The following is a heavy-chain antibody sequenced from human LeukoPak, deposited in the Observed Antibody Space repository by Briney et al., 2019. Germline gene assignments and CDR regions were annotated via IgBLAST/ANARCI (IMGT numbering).Heavy chain of an antibody. D-gene: IGHD1-1*01. Sequence: ASVKVSCKASGYTFTSYDINWVRQATGQGLEWMGWMNPNSGNTGYAQKFQGRVTMTEDTSTDTAYMELSSLRSEDTAVYYCATGPGNVFDYWGQGTLVTVSS. J-gene: IGHJ4*02. V-gene: IGHV1-8*01. CDR3: ATGPGNVFDY. CDR2: MNPNSGNT. CDR1: GYTFTSYD.